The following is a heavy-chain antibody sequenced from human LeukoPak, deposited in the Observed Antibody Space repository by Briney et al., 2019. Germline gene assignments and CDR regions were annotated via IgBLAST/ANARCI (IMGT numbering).Heavy chain of an antibody. D-gene: IGHD2-15*01. CDR2: IIPIFGTA. CDR3: ARDCSGGSCYSNY. V-gene: IGHV1-69*05. J-gene: IGHJ4*02. CDR1: GGTFSSYA. Sequence: SVKVSCKASGGTFSSYAISWVRQAPGQGLEWMGRIIPIFGTANYAQKFQGRVTITTDESTSTAYMELSSLRSEDTAVYYCARDCSGGSCYSNYWGQGTLVTVSS.